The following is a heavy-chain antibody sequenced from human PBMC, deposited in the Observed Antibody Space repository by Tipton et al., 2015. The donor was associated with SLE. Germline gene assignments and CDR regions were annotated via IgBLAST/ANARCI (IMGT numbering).Heavy chain of an antibody. CDR3: ARDIFLGGDY. CDR2: INPKSGGT. D-gene: IGHD3-3*01. Sequence: QLVQSGPEVKKPGASVKVSCKASGYAFTDYYVHWVRQAPGQGLEWMGWINPKSGGTNYAQRFQGRVTMTRDTSVSTAYMELSRLRSDDTAIYYCARDIFLGGDYWGQGTLVTVPS. J-gene: IGHJ4*02. CDR1: GYAFTDYY. V-gene: IGHV1-2*02.